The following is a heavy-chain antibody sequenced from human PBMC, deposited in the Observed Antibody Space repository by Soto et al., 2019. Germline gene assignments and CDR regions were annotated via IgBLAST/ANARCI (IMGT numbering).Heavy chain of an antibody. V-gene: IGHV1-24*01. CDR2: FDPEDGET. CDR1: GYTLTELS. J-gene: IGHJ4*02. Sequence: ASVNGARKVSGYTLTELSVRWVRQAPGKGLEWMGGFDPEDGETIYAQKFQGRVTMTEDTSTDTAYMELSSLRSEDTAVYYCATDMYSSSWYGFDYWGQGTLVTV. D-gene: IGHD6-13*01. CDR3: ATDMYSSSWYGFDY.